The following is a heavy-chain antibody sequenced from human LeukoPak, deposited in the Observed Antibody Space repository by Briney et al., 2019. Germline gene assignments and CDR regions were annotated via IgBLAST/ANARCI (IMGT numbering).Heavy chain of an antibody. Sequence: SETLSLTCTVSGGSISGYYWSWIRQPAGKGLEWIGRIYTSGTTHDNPSLKSRVTMSLDTSKNQVSLEVSSVTAADTAAYYCARQDWGQGTLVTVSS. CDR1: GGSISGYY. V-gene: IGHV4-4*07. J-gene: IGHJ4*02. CDR3: ARQD. CDR2: IYTSGTT.